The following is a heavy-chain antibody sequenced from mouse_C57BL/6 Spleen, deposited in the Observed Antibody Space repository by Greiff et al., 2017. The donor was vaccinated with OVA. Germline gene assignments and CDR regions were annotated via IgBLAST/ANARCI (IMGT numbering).Heavy chain of an antibody. CDR3: ARSVAAFTTVVAPYFDY. V-gene: IGHV14-2*01. Sequence: EVQLQQSGAELVKPGASVKLSCTASGFNIKDYYMHWVKQRTEQGLEWIGRIDPEDGETKYAPKFQGKATITADTSSNTAYRQLSSLTSEDTAVYYCARSVAAFTTVVAPYFDYWGQGTTLTVSS. J-gene: IGHJ2*01. D-gene: IGHD1-1*01. CDR1: GFNIKDYY. CDR2: IDPEDGET.